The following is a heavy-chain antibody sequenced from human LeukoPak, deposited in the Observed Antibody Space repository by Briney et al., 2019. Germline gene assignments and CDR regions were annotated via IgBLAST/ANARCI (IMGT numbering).Heavy chain of an antibody. CDR1: GVSISDYN. CDR2: FSYSGST. CDR3: ARMYSGTSYYFDF. Sequence: PSETLSLTCSVSGVSISDYNWIWIRQPPAKALEWMGYFSYSGSTRYNPSLKSRVTMSVDTSKNQFSLRLISVAAADTAVYYCARMYSGTSYYFDFWGQGTLVTVSS. J-gene: IGHJ4*02. V-gene: IGHV4-59*01. D-gene: IGHD1-26*01.